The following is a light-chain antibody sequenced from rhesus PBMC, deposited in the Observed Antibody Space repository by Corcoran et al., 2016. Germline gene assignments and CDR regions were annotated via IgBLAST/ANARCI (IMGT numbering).Light chain of an antibody. V-gene: IGKV1-33*02. J-gene: IGKJ4*01. CDR3: QHGFGIPLT. Sequence: DIQMTQSPSSLSASVGDRVTITCQASEGISNNVAWYQQKPGKVPNLLIYGASTLQTGVPSRCSGSGFGTRFTLTITSLQPEDFATYYCQHGFGIPLTFGGGTKVEIK. CDR1: EGISNN. CDR2: GAS.